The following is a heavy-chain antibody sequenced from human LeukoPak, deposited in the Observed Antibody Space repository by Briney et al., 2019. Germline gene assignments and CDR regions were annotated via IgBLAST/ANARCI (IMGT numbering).Heavy chain of an antibody. CDR3: SRDYGA. Sequence: GGSLRLSCAASGFTFSRYWMHWVRQAPGKGLVWVSRINSDGSSTTYADSVRGRFTISRDNVKNTVFLRMSSLRVEDTAVYYCSRDYGAWGQGTLVTVSS. CDR2: INSDGSST. D-gene: IGHD4/OR15-4a*01. V-gene: IGHV3-74*03. J-gene: IGHJ5*02. CDR1: GFTFSRYW.